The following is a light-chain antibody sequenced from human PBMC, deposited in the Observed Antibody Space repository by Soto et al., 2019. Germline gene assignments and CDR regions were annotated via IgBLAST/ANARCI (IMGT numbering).Light chain of an antibody. CDR2: GNS. CDR3: QSYDSSLSV. CDR1: RSNIGAGYD. Sequence: QSALTQPPPVSGAPGQRVTISCTGSRSNIGAGYDVHWYQQLPGTAPKLLIYGNSNRPSGVPDRFSGSKSGTSASLAITGLQAEDEADYYCQSYDSSLSVFGTGTKVTVL. J-gene: IGLJ1*01. V-gene: IGLV1-40*01.